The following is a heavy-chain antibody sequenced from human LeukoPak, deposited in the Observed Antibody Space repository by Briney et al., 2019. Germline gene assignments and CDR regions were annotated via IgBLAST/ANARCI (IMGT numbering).Heavy chain of an antibody. CDR3: ARGFRITMVRGVKGWFDP. CDR1: GGSISSGGYY. J-gene: IGHJ5*02. V-gene: IGHV4-31*03. Sequence: PSQTLSLTCTVSGGSISSGGYYWSWIRQHPGKGLEWIGYIYYSGSTYYNPSLKSRVTISVDTSKNQFSLKLSSVTAADTAVYYCARGFRITMVRGVKGWFDPWGQGTLVTVSS. CDR2: IYYSGST. D-gene: IGHD3-10*01.